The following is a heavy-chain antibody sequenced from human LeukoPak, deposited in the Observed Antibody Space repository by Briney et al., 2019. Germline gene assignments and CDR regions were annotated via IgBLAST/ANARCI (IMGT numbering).Heavy chain of an antibody. J-gene: IGHJ4*02. Sequence: ASVKVSCKASGYTFTSYGISWVRQAPGQGLEWMGWISAYNGNTNYAQKLQGRVTMTTDTSTSTAYMELRSLRSDDTAVYYCARNRGYFDWLSPFDYWGQGTLVTVSS. CDR1: GYTFTSYG. D-gene: IGHD3-9*01. V-gene: IGHV1-18*01. CDR3: ARNRGYFDWLSPFDY. CDR2: ISAYNGNT.